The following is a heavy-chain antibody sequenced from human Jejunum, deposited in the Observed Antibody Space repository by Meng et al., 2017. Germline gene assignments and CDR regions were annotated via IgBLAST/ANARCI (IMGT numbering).Heavy chain of an antibody. CDR1: GYIFKNYA. CDR3: ARERQTSGEDY. Sequence: QVQLVQSAAEVKEPGASVKVSCKASGYIFKNYAMQWVRQAPGQRLDWIGWINTDNGDTQYSQTFQGRVTITRDTSASTTYMELSSLRSEDTAVYFCARERQTSGEDYWGQGTLVTVPS. V-gene: IGHV1-3*04. D-gene: IGHD2-15*01. J-gene: IGHJ4*02. CDR2: INTDNGDT.